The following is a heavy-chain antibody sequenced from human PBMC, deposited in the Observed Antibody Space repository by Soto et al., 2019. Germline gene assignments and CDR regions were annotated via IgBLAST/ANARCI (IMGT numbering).Heavy chain of an antibody. Sequence: GESLKISCNGSGYSFTIYWIGWVRQAPGKGLEWVAVIWYDGSNKYYADSVKGRFTISRDNSKNTLYLQMNSLRAEDTAVYYCATGAYYYDSSGSFDYWGQGTLVTVSS. CDR3: ATGAYYYDSSGSFDY. J-gene: IGHJ4*02. V-gene: IGHV3-33*01. CDR2: IWYDGSNK. D-gene: IGHD3-22*01. CDR1: GYSFTIYW.